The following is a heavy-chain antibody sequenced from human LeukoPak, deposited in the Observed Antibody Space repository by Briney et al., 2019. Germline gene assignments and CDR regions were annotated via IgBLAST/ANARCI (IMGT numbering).Heavy chain of an antibody. J-gene: IGHJ1*01. V-gene: IGHV3-23*01. CDR2: ISESGANT. CDR1: GITFRSCV. D-gene: IGHD3-3*01. CDR3: APRLESREIYFQH. Sequence: GGSLRLSCAASGITFRSCVMSWVRQAPGKGLEWVSVISESGANTYYADSVKGRFTISRDNSKNTLYLQMNSLRAEDTAVNYCAPRLESREIYFQHWGQGTLVTVSS.